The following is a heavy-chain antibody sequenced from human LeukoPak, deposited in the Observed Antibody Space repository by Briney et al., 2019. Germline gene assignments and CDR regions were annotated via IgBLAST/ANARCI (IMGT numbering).Heavy chain of an antibody. V-gene: IGHV3-30*04. CDR3: AKDMVRGVIVADAFDI. Sequence: GGSLRLSCAASGFTFSSYAMHWVRQAPGKGLEWVAVISYDGNNKYYADSVKGRFTISRDNSKNTLYLQMNSLRAEDTAVYYCAKDMVRGVIVADAFDIWGQGTMVTVSS. J-gene: IGHJ3*02. CDR2: ISYDGNNK. D-gene: IGHD3-10*01. CDR1: GFTFSSYA.